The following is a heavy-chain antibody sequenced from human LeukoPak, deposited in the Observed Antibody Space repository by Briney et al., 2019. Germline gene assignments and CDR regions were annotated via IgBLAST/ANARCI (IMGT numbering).Heavy chain of an antibody. V-gene: IGHV1-2*02. D-gene: IGHD2-2*01. CDR3: ARDPLYCSSTSCYWNYYYYMDV. J-gene: IGHJ6*03. CDR2: INPNSGGT. Sequence: ASVKVSCKASGYTFTSYGISWVRQAPGQGLEWMGWINPNSGGTNYAQKFQGRVTMTRDTSISTAYMELSRLRSDDTAVYYCARDPLYCSSTSCYWNYYYYMDVWGKGTTVTVSS. CDR1: GYTFTSYG.